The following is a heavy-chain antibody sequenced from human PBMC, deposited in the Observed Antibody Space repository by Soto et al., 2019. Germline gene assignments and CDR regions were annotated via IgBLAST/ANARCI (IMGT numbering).Heavy chain of an antibody. J-gene: IGHJ4*02. CDR3: ARGRPIDY. CDR2: ISAGGST. CDR1: GGSITRNY. V-gene: IGHV4-4*07. Sequence: QVQLQESGPGLVKPSETLSLTCTVSGGSITRNYWTWIRQSAGKGLEWIGRISAGGSTNYSPSLESRVTISVDTATNQFSLNLNSVTAADTAVNFCARGRPIDYWGQGILVTVSS.